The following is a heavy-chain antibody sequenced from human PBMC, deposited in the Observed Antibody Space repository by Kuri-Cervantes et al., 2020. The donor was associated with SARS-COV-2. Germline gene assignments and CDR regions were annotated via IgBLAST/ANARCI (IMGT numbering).Heavy chain of an antibody. CDR2: FDPEDGET. CDR1: GYTLTELS. V-gene: IGHV1-24*01. D-gene: IGHD6-6*01. CDR3: ARDPSIAARPIAYYYYGMDV. Sequence: ASVKVSCKVSGYTLTELSMHWVRQAPGKGLEWMGGFDPEDGETIYAQKFQGRVTITRDTSASTAYMELSSLRSEDTAVYYCARDPSIAARPIAYYYYGMDVWGQGTTVTVSS. J-gene: IGHJ6*02.